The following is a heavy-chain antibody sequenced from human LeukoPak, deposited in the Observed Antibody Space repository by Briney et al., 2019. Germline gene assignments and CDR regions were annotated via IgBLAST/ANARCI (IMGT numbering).Heavy chain of an antibody. V-gene: IGHV3-23*01. CDR1: GFTFSSYA. D-gene: IGHD6-19*01. J-gene: IGHJ4*02. CDR3: AREVGYSSGWYLDY. CDR2: ITSSGGST. Sequence: GGSLRLSCVASGFTFSSYAMNWVRQAPGMGLEWVSVITSSGGSTAYADSVRGRFTISRDNSKNTLYLQMNSLRAEDTAVYYCAREVGYSSGWYLDYWGQGTLATVSS.